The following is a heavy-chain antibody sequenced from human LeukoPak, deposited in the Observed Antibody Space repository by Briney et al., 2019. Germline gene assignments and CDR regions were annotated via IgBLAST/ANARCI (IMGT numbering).Heavy chain of an antibody. Sequence: SETLSLTCTVSGGSVSSGSYYWSWIRQPPGKGLEWIGYIYYSGSTNYNPSLKSRVTISVDTSKNQFSLKLSSVTAADTAVYYCARDENGFFDYWGQGTLVTVSS. CDR3: ARDENGFFDY. J-gene: IGHJ4*02. CDR2: IYYSGST. V-gene: IGHV4-61*01. D-gene: IGHD1-1*01. CDR1: GGSVSSGSYY.